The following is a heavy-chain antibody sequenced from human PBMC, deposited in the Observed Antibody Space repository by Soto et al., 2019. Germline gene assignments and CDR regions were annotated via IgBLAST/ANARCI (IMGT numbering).Heavy chain of an antibody. J-gene: IGHJ6*02. Sequence: EVQLVESGGGLVKPGGSLRLSCAASGFTFSSYSMNWVRQAPGKGLECVSSISSSSSYIYYADSVKGRFTISRDNAKNSLYLQRNSLRGEDTAVYYWARDPDTAMVTGYYYYGRDVWGQGTTVTVSS. V-gene: IGHV3-21*01. CDR2: ISSSSSYI. CDR1: GFTFSSYS. D-gene: IGHD5-18*01. CDR3: ARDPDTAMVTGYYYYGRDV.